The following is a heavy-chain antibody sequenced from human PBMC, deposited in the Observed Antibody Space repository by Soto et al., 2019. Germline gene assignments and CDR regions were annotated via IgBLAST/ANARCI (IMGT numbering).Heavy chain of an antibody. CDR2: IYYSGST. J-gene: IGHJ4*02. Sequence: SETLSLTCTVSGGSISSGDYYWSWIRQPPGKGLEWIWYIYYSGSTYYNPSLKSRVTISVDTSKNQFSLKLSSVTAADTAVYYCARGGTWIQLWGPYFDYWGQGTLVTVSS. D-gene: IGHD5-18*01. CDR3: ARGGTWIQLWGPYFDY. CDR1: GGSISSGDYY. V-gene: IGHV4-30-4*01.